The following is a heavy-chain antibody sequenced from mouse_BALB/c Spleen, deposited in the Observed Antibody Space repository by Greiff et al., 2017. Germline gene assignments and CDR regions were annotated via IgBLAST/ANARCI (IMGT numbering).Heavy chain of an antibody. CDR2: IDPANGNT. Sequence: EVQLQQSGAELVKPGASVKLSCTASGFNITDSYMHWVKQRPEQGLEWLGRIDPANGNTKYDPKCQGKATITADTSSNTAYLQLSSLTSEDTAVYYCARDFDVWGAGTTVTVSS. V-gene: IGHV14-3*02. CDR1: GFNITDSY. CDR3: ARDFDV. J-gene: IGHJ1*01.